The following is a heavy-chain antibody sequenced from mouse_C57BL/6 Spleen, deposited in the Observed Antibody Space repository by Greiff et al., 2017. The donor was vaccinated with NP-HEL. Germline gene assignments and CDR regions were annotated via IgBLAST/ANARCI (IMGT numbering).Heavy chain of an antibody. J-gene: IGHJ3*01. CDR2: INPYNGGT. D-gene: IGHD2-4*01. CDR3: ARGGEKLYDYDGRFAY. Sequence: EVQLQQSGPVLVKPGASVKMSCKASGYTFTDYYMNWVKQSHGKSLEWIGVINPYNGGTSYNQKFKGKATLTVDKSSSTAYMELNSLTSEDSAVYYCARGGEKLYDYDGRFAYWGQGTLVTVSA. CDR1: GYTFTDYY. V-gene: IGHV1-19*01.